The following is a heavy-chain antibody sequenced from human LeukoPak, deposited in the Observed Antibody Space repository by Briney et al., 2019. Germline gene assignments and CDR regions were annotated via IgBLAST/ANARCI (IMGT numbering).Heavy chain of an antibody. D-gene: IGHD6-25*01. Sequence: GASVKVSCKASGYTFTSYDINWVRQATGQGLEWMGWMNPNSGNTGYAQKFQGRVTMTRNTSISTAYMELSSLRSEDTAVYYCARGRSPQRLRYYYYYYMDVWGKGTTVTVSS. CDR1: GYTFTSYD. CDR3: ARGRSPQRLRYYYYYYMDV. J-gene: IGHJ6*03. CDR2: MNPNSGNT. V-gene: IGHV1-8*01.